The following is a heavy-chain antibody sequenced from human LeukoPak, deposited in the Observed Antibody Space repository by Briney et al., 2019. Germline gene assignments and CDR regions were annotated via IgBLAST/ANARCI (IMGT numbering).Heavy chain of an antibody. Sequence: GGSLRLSCSASGFTFSNYEMNWVRQAPGKGLEWVSSISSRAGTIYYADSVKGRFTISRDNAKNSLDLQMNSLRAEDTAVYYCAELGITMIGGVWGKGTTVTISS. CDR2: ISSRAGTI. CDR1: GFTFSNYE. V-gene: IGHV3-48*03. J-gene: IGHJ6*04. CDR3: AELGITMIGGV. D-gene: IGHD3-10*02.